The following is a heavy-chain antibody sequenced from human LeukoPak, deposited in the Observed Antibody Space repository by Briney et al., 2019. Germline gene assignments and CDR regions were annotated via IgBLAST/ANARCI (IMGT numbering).Heavy chain of an antibody. D-gene: IGHD6-6*01. CDR1: GGSISSSSYY. CDR2: IYYSGST. CDR3: ARWVAAHPDYYYYYMDV. Sequence: SETLSLTCTVSGGSISSSSYYWGWIRQPPGKGLEWIGSIYYSGSTYYNPSLKSRVTISVDTSKNQFSLKLSSVTAADTAVYYCARWVAAHPDYYYYYMDVWGKGTTVTVSS. J-gene: IGHJ6*03. V-gene: IGHV4-39*07.